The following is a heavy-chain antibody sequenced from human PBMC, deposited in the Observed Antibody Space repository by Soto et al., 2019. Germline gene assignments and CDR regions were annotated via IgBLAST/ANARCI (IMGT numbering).Heavy chain of an antibody. J-gene: IGHJ5*02. Sequence: EVQLLESGGGLVQPGGSLRLSCAASGFSFSTYAMSWVRQAPGKGLEWVSGISAGGGNTYYADSVRGRFTISRDNSKNTVDLQISSLRAEDTALYYCAKHSEYQLLSWLDPWGLGTLVIVSS. CDR3: AKHSEYQLLSWLDP. D-gene: IGHD2-2*01. V-gene: IGHV3-23*01. CDR1: GFSFSTYA. CDR2: ISAGGGNT.